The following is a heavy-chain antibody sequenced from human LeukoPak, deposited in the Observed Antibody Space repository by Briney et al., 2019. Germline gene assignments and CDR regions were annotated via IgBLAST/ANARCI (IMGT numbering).Heavy chain of an antibody. CDR1: GFTFSSYA. V-gene: IGHV3-23*01. CDR2: ISGSGGST. Sequence: GGSLRLSCAASGFTFSSYAMSWVRQAPGKGLEWISGISGSGGSTYYADSVKGRFTISRDNSKNTLYLQMSSLRAEDTAVYYCAKDLSATLGWYFHLWGRGSLVTVSS. J-gene: IGHJ2*01. CDR3: AKDLSATLGWYFHL. D-gene: IGHD3-16*02.